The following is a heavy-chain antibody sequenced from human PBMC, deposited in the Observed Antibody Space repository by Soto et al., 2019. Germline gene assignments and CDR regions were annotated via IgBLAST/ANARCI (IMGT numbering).Heavy chain of an antibody. CDR3: AKYSGYDYYYYYYMDV. CDR2: ISGSGGST. Sequence: GGSLRLSCAASGFTFFSYAMSWVLQAPGKGLEWVSSISGSGGSTYYADSVKGRFTISRDNSKNTLYLQMNSLRAEDTAVYYCAKYSGYDYYYYYYMDVWGKGTTVTVSS. J-gene: IGHJ6*03. D-gene: IGHD5-12*01. V-gene: IGHV3-23*01. CDR1: GFTFFSYA.